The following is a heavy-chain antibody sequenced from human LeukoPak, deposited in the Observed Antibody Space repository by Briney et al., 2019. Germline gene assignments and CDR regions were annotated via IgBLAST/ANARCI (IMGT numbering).Heavy chain of an antibody. D-gene: IGHD5-24*01. Sequence: GGSLRLSCAASGFTFSSYGMSWVRQAPGKGLEWVSAISGSGGSTYYADSVKGRFTISRDNSKNTLYLQVNSLRIEDTALYYCARWVSRSQFRKERDGYDYRSFHAFDIWGQGTMVTVSS. CDR3: ARWVSRSQFRKERDGYDYRSFHAFDI. V-gene: IGHV3-23*01. CDR2: ISGSGGST. J-gene: IGHJ3*02. CDR1: GFTFSSYG.